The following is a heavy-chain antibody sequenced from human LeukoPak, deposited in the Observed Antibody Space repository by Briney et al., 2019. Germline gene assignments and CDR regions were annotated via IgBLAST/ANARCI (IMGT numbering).Heavy chain of an antibody. J-gene: IGHJ4*02. D-gene: IGHD6-13*01. CDR1: GFTFSSYQ. Sequence: GGSLRLSCAVSGFTFSSYQFHWVRQAPGKGLEWVSYISSGGETTYYADSVKGRFTISRDNAKTSLYLQMNTLRAEDTAVYYCARGPYSSNWYVDYWGQGTLVTVAS. CDR3: ARGPYSSNWYVDY. CDR2: ISSGGETT. V-gene: IGHV3-48*03.